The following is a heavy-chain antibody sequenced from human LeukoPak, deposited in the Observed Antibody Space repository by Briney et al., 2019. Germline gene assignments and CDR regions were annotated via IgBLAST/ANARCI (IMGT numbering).Heavy chain of an antibody. Sequence: PSETLSLTCTVSGGSISSSSYYWGWIRQPPGKGLEWIGSIYYSGSTYYNPSLKSRVTISVDTSKNQFSLKLSSVTAADTAVYYCAREGIAVAGTLYYYYYMDVWGKGTTVTISS. CDR2: IYYSGST. V-gene: IGHV4-39*07. CDR1: GGSISSSSYY. J-gene: IGHJ6*03. D-gene: IGHD6-19*01. CDR3: AREGIAVAGTLYYYYYMDV.